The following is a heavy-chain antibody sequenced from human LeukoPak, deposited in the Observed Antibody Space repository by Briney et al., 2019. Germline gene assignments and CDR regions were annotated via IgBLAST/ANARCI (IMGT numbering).Heavy chain of an antibody. V-gene: IGHV3-74*01. D-gene: IGHD2-15*01. J-gene: IGHJ3*02. CDR2: INSDGSST. Sequence: PGGSLRLSCAASGFTFSSYWMHWVRQAPRKGLVWVSRINSDGSSTSYADSVKGRFTISRDNAKNTLYLQMNSLRAEDTAVYYCASYCSGGSCYWAPDAFDIWGQGTMVTVSS. CDR1: GFTFSSYW. CDR3: ASYCSGGSCYWAPDAFDI.